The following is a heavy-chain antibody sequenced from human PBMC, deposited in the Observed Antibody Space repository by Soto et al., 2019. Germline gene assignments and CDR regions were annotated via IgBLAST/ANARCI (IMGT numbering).Heavy chain of an antibody. CDR2: ISSSSSYI. V-gene: IGHV3-21*01. J-gene: IGHJ5*02. CDR3: ARDNDAPGWFDP. D-gene: IGHD1-1*01. Sequence: GGSLRLSCAASGFTFSSYSMNWVRQAPGKGLEWVSSISSSSSYIYYADSVKGRFTISRDNAKNSLYLQMNSLRAEDTAVYYCARDNDAPGWFDPWGQGTLVTVSS. CDR1: GFTFSSYS.